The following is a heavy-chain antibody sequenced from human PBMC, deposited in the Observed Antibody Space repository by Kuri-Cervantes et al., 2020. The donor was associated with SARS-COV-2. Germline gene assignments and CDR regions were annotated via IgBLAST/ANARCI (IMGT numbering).Heavy chain of an antibody. V-gene: IGHV3-30*03. D-gene: IGHD6-13*01. CDR3: ARGAAAADYFFYGMDV. Sequence: GGSLRLSCAASGFTFSNFGMHWVRQAPGKGLEWVTLISYDGSDKYYADPVMGRFTISRDNSKSTLFLQMNSLRAEDTAEYYCARGAAAADYFFYGMDVWGRGTTVTVSS. J-gene: IGHJ6*02. CDR2: ISYDGSDK. CDR1: GFTFSNFG.